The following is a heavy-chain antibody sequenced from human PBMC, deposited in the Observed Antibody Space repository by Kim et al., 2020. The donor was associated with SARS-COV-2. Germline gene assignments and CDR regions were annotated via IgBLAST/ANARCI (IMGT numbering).Heavy chain of an antibody. CDR2: IYYSGST. CDR1: GGSISSYY. D-gene: IGHD5-12*01. V-gene: IGHV4-59*08. Sequence: SETLSLTCTVSGGSISSYYWSWIRQPPGKGLEWIGYIYYSGSTNYNPSLKSRVTISVDTSKNQFSLKLSSVTAADTAVYYCARRSKLRDGYNYDYWGQGTLVTVSS. CDR3: ARRSKLRDGYNYDY. J-gene: IGHJ4*02.